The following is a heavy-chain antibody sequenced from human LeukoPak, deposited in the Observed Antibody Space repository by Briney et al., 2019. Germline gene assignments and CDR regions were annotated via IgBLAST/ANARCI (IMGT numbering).Heavy chain of an antibody. CDR3: ARGFYSPHY. V-gene: IGHV4-59*01. CDR1: GGSISSEY. Sequence: SEALSLTCTVSGGSISSEYWSGIRQPAGKGLEWIGYIYYSGRTYYNPYLKSRITLSVATSKNQFSLKLSSVTAADTAVYYCARGFYSPHYWGQGTLVSVSS. J-gene: IGHJ4*02. CDR2: IYYSGRT. D-gene: IGHD4-11*01.